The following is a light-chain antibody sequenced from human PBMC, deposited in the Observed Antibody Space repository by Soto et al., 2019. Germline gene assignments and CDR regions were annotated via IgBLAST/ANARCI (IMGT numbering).Light chain of an antibody. J-gene: IGKJ2*01. CDR3: QQYGSSPLYT. CDR1: QSISSY. CDR2: AAS. Sequence: DIQMTQSPSSLSASVGDRVTITCRASQSISSYLNWYQQKPGKAPKLLIYAASSLQSGVPSRFSGSGSGTDFTLTISRLEPEDFAVYYCQQYGSSPLYTFGQGTKLEI. V-gene: IGKV1-39*01.